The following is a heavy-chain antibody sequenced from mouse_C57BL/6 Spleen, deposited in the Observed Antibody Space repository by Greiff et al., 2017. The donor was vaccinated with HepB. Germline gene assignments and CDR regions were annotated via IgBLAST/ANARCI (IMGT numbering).Heavy chain of an antibody. J-gene: IGHJ4*01. Sequence: VKVVESGPGLVAPSQSLSITCTVSGFSLTSYGVDWVRQSPGKGLEWLGVIWGVGSTNYNSALKSRLSISKDNSKSQVFLNMNSLQTDDTAMYYCASRGENAMDYWGQGTSVTVSS. V-gene: IGHV2-6*01. CDR1: GFSLTSYG. CDR3: ASRGENAMDY. CDR2: IWGVGST.